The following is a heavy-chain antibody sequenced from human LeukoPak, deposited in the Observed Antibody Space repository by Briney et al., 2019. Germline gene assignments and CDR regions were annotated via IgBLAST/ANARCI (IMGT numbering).Heavy chain of an antibody. CDR3: ARGPSAVAGYFDY. Sequence: KTSETLSLTCTVSGGVISSYYWSWIRQPPGEGLECIGYIYSSGSTNYNPSLKRRVTISVDPSKNQFSLKLSSVTAADPAVYYCARGPSAVAGYFDYWGQGILVTVSS. CDR2: IYSSGST. J-gene: IGHJ4*02. CDR1: GGVISSYY. V-gene: IGHV4-59*01. D-gene: IGHD6-19*01.